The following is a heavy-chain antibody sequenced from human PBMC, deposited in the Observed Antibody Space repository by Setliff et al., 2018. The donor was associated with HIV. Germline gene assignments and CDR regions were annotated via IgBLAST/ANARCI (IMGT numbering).Heavy chain of an antibody. Sequence: ASVKVSCKASGYTFTSYAVNWVRQAPGQGLEWVGWIHTNTGDPTYAQGSTGRFVFSFDTSVSTAYLQISSLKAEDTAVYYCAARGEQLYYYGMDVWGQGTMVTVSS. D-gene: IGHD1-26*01. J-gene: IGHJ6*02. CDR1: GYTFTSYA. CDR2: IHTNTGDP. V-gene: IGHV7-4-1*02. CDR3: AARGEQLYYYGMDV.